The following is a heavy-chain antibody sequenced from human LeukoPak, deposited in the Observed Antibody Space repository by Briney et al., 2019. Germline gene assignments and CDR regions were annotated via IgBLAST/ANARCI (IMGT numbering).Heavy chain of an antibody. CDR3: AREVATANGRVFDY. CDR1: SGSISSYY. V-gene: IGHV4-4*07. D-gene: IGHD5-12*01. CDR2: IITSGST. Sequence: SETLSLTCSVSSGSISSYYWSWIRQPAGKGLEWIGRIITSGSTNYNPSLKSRVTMSVDTSKNQFSLKLDSMTAADTAVYCCAREVATANGRVFDYWGQGTLVTVSS. J-gene: IGHJ4*02.